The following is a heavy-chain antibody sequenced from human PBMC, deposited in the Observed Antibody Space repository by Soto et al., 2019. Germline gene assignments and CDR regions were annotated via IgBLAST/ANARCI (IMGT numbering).Heavy chain of an antibody. J-gene: IGHJ4*02. CDR3: ARVSGYSYGLVDY. V-gene: IGHV1-18*01. CDR1: AYTLTNYA. D-gene: IGHD5-18*01. CDR2: ISAYNENT. Sequence: SVKVSCKASAYTLTNYAIIWVRQAPGQGLEWMGWISAYNENTNYAQRLQGRVTMTTDTSTSTAFMELRSLRSDDTAVYYCARVSGYSYGLVDYWGQGTLVTVSS.